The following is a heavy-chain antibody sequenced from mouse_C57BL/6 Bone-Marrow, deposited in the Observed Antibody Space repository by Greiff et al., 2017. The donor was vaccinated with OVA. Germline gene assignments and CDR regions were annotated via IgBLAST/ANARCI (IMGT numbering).Heavy chain of an antibody. CDR3: ARKGGLYYGNSYYAMDY. V-gene: IGHV2-2*01. J-gene: IGHJ4*01. CDR1: GFSLTSYG. CDR2: IWSGGST. D-gene: IGHD2-1*01. Sequence: VKLKESGPGLVQPSQSLSITCTVSGFSLTSYGVHWVRQSPGKGLEWLGVIWSGGSTDYNAAFISRLSISKDNSKSQVFFKMNSLQADDTAIYYCARKGGLYYGNSYYAMDYWGQGTSVTVSS.